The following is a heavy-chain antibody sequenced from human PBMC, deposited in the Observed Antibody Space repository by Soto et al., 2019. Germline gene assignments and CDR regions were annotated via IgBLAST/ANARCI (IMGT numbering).Heavy chain of an antibody. CDR2: ISRTSTTI. J-gene: IGHJ4*02. V-gene: IGHV3-21*01. CDR3: RREEYDY. D-gene: IGHD1-26*01. CDR1: GFSFNSYT. Sequence: GSLRLSCAASGFSFNSYTMSWVRQAPGRGLEWVASISRTSTTIFYVDSVKGRFTISRDNTKNSLYLQMNSLRAEDTAVYYCRREEYDYWGQGTLVTVSS.